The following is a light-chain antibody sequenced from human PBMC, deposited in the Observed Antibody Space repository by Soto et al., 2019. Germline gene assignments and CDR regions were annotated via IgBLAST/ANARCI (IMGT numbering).Light chain of an antibody. Sequence: MQVAQSPSSVSAFVVDRVPITCRASQGIRNDLGWYQQKPGKAPKLLIYAASSLQSGVPSRFSGSGSGTEFTLTISSLQPDDFATYYCQHYNSYSEAFGQGTKVDI. CDR1: QGIRND. V-gene: IGKV1-6*01. CDR2: AAS. CDR3: QHYNSYSEA. J-gene: IGKJ1*01.